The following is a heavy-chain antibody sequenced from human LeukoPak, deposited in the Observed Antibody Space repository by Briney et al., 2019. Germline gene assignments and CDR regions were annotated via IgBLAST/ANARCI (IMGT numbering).Heavy chain of an antibody. J-gene: IGHJ6*04. CDR2: ISSSGSTI. D-gene: IGHD3-10*02. V-gene: IGHV3-11*04. Sequence: TGGSLRLSCAASGFTVSSNYMSWVRQAPGKGLEWVSYISSSGSTIYYADSVKGRFTISRDNAKNSLYLQMNSLRAEDTAVYYCAELGITMIGGVWGKGTTVTISS. CDR3: AELGITMIGGV. CDR1: GFTVSSNY.